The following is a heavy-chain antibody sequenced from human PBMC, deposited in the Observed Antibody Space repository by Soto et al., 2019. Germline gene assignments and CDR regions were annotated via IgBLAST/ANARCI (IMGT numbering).Heavy chain of an antibody. Sequence: EVQLVESGGGLVQTGGSLRLSCAASGFTFTNYWMHWVRQAPGKGLVWVSRINTDESSTEYADSVKGRFTISRDNAKNTLYLQMTSLGADDTAVYYCTRVGYGSGKDFDYWGQGTRVNVSS. CDR2: INTDESST. CDR1: GFTFTNYW. V-gene: IGHV3-74*03. CDR3: TRVGYGSGKDFDY. D-gene: IGHD3-10*01. J-gene: IGHJ4*02.